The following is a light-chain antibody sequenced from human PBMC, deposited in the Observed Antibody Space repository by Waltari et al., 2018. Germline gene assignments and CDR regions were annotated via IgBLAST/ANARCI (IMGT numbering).Light chain of an antibody. CDR2: DAS. J-gene: IGKJ3*01. V-gene: IGKV3-11*01. CDR1: QSISIH. Sequence: EIVLTQSHATLSLSPGERATLSCRASQSISIHLAWYQQRPGQAPRLLINDASNRATVSPARFSFSGSGTDFILTITSLEPEDFAFYYCQQRSDWRPRTTFGPGTKVDIK. CDR3: QQRSDWRPRTT.